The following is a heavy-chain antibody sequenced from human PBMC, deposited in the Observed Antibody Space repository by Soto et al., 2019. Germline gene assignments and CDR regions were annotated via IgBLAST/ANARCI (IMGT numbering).Heavy chain of an antibody. J-gene: IGHJ6*01. D-gene: IGHD2-2*01. CDR2: IKQDGSEK. CDR3: ARDPNIVLVPAALRSYYYYHGMDI. V-gene: IGHV3-7*01. CDR1: GFTFSSYW. Sequence: PGGSLRLSCAASGFTFSSYWMSWVRQAPGKGLEWVANIKQDGSEKYYVDSVKGRFTISRDNAKNSLYLQMNSLRAEDTAVYYCARDPNIVLVPAALRSYYYYHGMDIWGPGTTVTVSS.